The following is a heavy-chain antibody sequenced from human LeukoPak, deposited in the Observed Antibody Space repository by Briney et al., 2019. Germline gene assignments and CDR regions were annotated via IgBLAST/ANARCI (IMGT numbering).Heavy chain of an antibody. V-gene: IGHV4-38-2*02. CDR1: GYSISSGYY. J-gene: IGHJ6*03. CDR2: IYHSGST. CDR3: ARRKEDIVVVPAARVYYYYMDV. Sequence: SETLSLTCTVSGYSISSGYYWGWIRQPPGKGLEWIGSIYHSGSTYYNPSLKSRVTISVDTPKNQFSLKLSSVTAADTAVYYCARRKEDIVVVPAARVYYYYMDVWGKGTMVTVSS. D-gene: IGHD2-2*01.